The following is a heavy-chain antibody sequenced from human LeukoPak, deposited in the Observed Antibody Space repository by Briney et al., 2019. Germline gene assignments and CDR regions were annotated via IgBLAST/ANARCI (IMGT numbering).Heavy chain of an antibody. Sequence: SETLSLTCTVSGGSISSYYWSWIRQPPGKGLEWIGYIYYSGSTNYNPSLKSRVTISVDTSKNQFSLKLSSVTAADTAVYYCARGGYGDYVPNFDYWGQGTLVTVSS. J-gene: IGHJ4*02. D-gene: IGHD4-17*01. CDR2: IYYSGST. CDR1: GGSISSYY. V-gene: IGHV4-59*01. CDR3: ARGGYGDYVPNFDY.